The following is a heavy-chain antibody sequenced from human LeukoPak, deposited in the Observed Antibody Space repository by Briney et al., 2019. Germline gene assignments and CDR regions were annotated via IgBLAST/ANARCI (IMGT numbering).Heavy chain of an antibody. CDR1: GGSISSYY. Sequence: SETLSLTCTVSGGSISSYYWSWIRQPPGEGLEWIGYIYYSGSTNYNPSLKSRVTISVDTSKNQFSLKLSSVTAADTAVYYCARDIAQSGYSGYDSGFDYWGQGTLVTVSS. J-gene: IGHJ4*02. CDR2: IYYSGST. D-gene: IGHD5-12*01. V-gene: IGHV4-59*01. CDR3: ARDIAQSGYSGYDSGFDY.